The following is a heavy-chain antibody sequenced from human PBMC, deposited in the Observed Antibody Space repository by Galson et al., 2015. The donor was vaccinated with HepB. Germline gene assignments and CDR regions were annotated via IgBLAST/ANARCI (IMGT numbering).Heavy chain of an antibody. CDR1: GFTFSSYA. V-gene: IGHV3-23*01. D-gene: IGHD6-13*01. CDR3: AKDIGSSSWLTPGLFDY. CDR2: ISGSGGST. J-gene: IGHJ4*02. Sequence: SLRLSCAASGFTFSSYAMSWVRQAPGKGLEWVSAISGSGGSTYYVDSVKGRFTISRDNSKNTLYLQMNSLRAEDTAVYYCAKDIGSSSWLTPGLFDYWGQGTLVTVSS.